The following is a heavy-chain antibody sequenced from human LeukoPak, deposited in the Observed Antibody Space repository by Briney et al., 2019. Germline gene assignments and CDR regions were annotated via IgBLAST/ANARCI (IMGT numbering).Heavy chain of an antibody. D-gene: IGHD3-3*01. CDR2: IAYVGGNK. CDR1: RFTYNNYG. J-gene: IGHJ4*02. Sequence: GGPVTLFCRACRFTYNNYGMLCLPHAPDKALEWVAYIAYVGGNKQYAHPVKGRFTISRDNSKNTLYLQVNRVRGEDTAVYYCVKELGVQLRVPYYFDYGGQGTLVTVSS. V-gene: IGHV3-30*18. CDR3: VKELGVQLRVPYYFDY.